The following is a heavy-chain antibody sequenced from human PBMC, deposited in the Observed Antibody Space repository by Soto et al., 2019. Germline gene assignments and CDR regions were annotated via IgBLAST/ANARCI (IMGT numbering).Heavy chain of an antibody. CDR3: ARMHCNNGICYNYDFHGVDV. D-gene: IGHD2-8*01. J-gene: IGHJ6*02. V-gene: IGHV4-39*01. Sequence: SETLSLTCTVSGDSISSTTYYWAWIRKPPGKGLEWIGSVYYIGNTFYNPSLRSRVSISIDTSGSQFFLDVTSVTAADTAVYYCARMHCNNGICYNYDFHGVDVWGQGTTVTVS. CDR2: VYYIGNT. CDR1: GDSISSTTYY.